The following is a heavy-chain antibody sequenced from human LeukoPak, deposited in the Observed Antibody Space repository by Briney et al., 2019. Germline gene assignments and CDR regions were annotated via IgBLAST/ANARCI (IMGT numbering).Heavy chain of an antibody. V-gene: IGHV3-53*01. CDR2: IYSGGST. Sequence: GGSLRLSCAASGFTVSNNYMNWVRQAPGKGLEWVSVIYSGGSTYYADSVKGRFTISRDNSKNTLDLQMKSLRAEDTAVYYCASGGTGGDAFDIWGQGTMVTVSS. CDR3: ASGGTGGDAFDI. CDR1: GFTVSNNY. D-gene: IGHD2-15*01. J-gene: IGHJ3*02.